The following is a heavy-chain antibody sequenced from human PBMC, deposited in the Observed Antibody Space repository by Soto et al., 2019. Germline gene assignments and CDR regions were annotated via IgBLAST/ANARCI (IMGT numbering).Heavy chain of an antibody. J-gene: IGHJ4*02. CDR1: GYTFTDYG. CDR3: AREEGISDWHAFDY. D-gene: IGHD6-19*01. V-gene: IGHV1-18*04. CDR2: ISTYNGNT. Sequence: QVQLVQSGAEVKKPGASVKVSCKASGYTFTDYGISWVRQAPGQGLEWMGWISTYNGNTIYAQKIQGRVTMTTDTSTSTDYVELRSLGSDDTAVYYCAREEGISDWHAFDYWGQGTLVTVSS.